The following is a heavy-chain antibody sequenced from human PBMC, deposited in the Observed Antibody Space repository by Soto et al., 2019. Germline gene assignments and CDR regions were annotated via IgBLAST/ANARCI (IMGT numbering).Heavy chain of an antibody. D-gene: IGHD3-16*01. Sequence: GVSVKVSWEASGYCFASRDINWVRQASGQGPEWMGWMNPNSGNTNYAQNLQGRVTLTTDTSTSTAYMELRSLRSNDTAIYYCAMVDVYVTPSPQDVWGQGTTVTAP. J-gene: IGHJ6*02. CDR1: GYCFASRD. V-gene: IGHV1-18*01. CDR3: AMVDVYVTPSPQDV. CDR2: MNPNSGNT.